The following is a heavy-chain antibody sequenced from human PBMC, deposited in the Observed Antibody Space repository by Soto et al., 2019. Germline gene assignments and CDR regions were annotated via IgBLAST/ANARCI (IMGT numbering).Heavy chain of an antibody. D-gene: IGHD3-10*01. J-gene: IGHJ4*02. Sequence: PGGSLRLSCAASGFTFSNYAMHWVRQAPGKGLEWVAVISYDGSNKYYADSVKGRFTISRDNSKNTVYLQMNSLRAEDTAVYYCATVGILWLFDHWGLGTLVTVSS. V-gene: IGHV3-30-3*01. CDR2: ISYDGSNK. CDR1: GFTFSNYA. CDR3: ATVGILWLFDH.